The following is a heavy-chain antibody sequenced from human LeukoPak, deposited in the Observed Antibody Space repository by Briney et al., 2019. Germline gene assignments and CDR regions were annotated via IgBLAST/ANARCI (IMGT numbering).Heavy chain of an antibody. D-gene: IGHD1-1*01. Sequence: SETPSLTCAVYGGSFSGYYWSWIRQPPGKGLEWIGEINHSGSTNYNPSLKSRVTISVDTSKNQFSLKLSSVTAADTAVYYCARGRGRHAFDIWGQGTMVTVSS. CDR2: INHSGST. CDR1: GGSFSGYY. V-gene: IGHV4-34*01. CDR3: ARGRGRHAFDI. J-gene: IGHJ3*02.